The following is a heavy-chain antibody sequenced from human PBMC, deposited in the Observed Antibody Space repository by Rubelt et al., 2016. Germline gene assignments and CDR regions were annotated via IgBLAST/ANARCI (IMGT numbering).Heavy chain of an antibody. J-gene: IGHJ5*02. CDR2: INAGYGDT. CDR1: GYTFSRYA. CDR3: ARDGYYYESDTTSNYFEGWFDP. Sequence: PGDSVKVSGKASGYTFSRYAIHWVRQAPGQRLEWMGWINAGYGDTRYSPNFQGRLTITRDTSATTAYMELSSLRSEDTAVYYCARDGYYYESDTTSNYFEGWFDPWGQGTLVTVSS. V-gene: IGHV1-3*01. D-gene: IGHD3-22*01.